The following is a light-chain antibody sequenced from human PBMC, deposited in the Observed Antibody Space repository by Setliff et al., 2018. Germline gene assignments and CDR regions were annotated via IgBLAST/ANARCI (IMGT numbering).Light chain of an antibody. CDR2: EVT. J-gene: IGLJ2*01. V-gene: IGLV2-14*03. CDR3: LSYTSETTHAL. Sequence: QSALAQPPSASGSPGQSITTACAGTSSDVGGYNYVSWYQQHPGKAPKLMIYEVTKRPSGVSDRFSGSKSGNTASLTISGLQAEDEADYYCLSYTSETTHALFAGGTKVTVL. CDR1: SSDVGGYNY.